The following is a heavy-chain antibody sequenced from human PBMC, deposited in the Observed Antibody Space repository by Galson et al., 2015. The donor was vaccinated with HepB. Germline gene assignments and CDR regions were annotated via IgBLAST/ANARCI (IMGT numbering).Heavy chain of an antibody. CDR3: ATLGSLYQLHPGDFDY. Sequence: SLRLSCAASGFTFSSYAMSWVRQAPGKGLEWVAVISHDGSNKYYADSVKGRFTISRDNSKNTLYLQMNSLRAEDTAVYYCATLGSLYQLHPGDFDYWGQGTLVTVSS. CDR1: GFTFSSYA. J-gene: IGHJ4*02. D-gene: IGHD2-2*01. V-gene: IGHV3-30-3*01. CDR2: ISHDGSNK.